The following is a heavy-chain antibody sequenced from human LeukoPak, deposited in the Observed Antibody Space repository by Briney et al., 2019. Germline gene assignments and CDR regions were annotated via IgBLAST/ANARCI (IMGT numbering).Heavy chain of an antibody. V-gene: IGHV3-23*01. CDR3: ANLPRLGGNIGRNDAFDI. J-gene: IGHJ3*02. CDR2: ISGSGGST. Sequence: PGGSLRLSCAASGFTFSSYAMSWVRQAPGKGLEWVSAISGSGGSTYYADSVKGRFTISRDNSKNTLYLQMNSLRAEDTAVYYCANLPRLGGNIGRNDAFDIWGQGTMVTVSS. CDR1: GFTFSSYA. D-gene: IGHD4-23*01.